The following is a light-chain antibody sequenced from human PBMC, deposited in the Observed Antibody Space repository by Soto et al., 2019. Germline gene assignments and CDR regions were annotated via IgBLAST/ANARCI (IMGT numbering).Light chain of an antibody. CDR2: DAS. CDR3: QQYNNWPPWT. Sequence: ILMTQSPATLSVSPGERATLSCRASQSVSNNLAWYQQKPGQAHRLLIYDASTRATGIPARFSGSGSGTEFTLTISGRQSEDFAVYYCQQYNNWPPWTFGQGTKVEIK. V-gene: IGKV3-15*01. J-gene: IGKJ1*01. CDR1: QSVSNN.